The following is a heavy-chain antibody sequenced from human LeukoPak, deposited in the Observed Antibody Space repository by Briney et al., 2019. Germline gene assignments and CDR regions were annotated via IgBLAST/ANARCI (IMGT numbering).Heavy chain of an antibody. CDR3: AKDRETTASGTFDY. CDR2: ISYDGSNK. V-gene: IGHV3-30*04. Sequence: GRSLRLSCAASGFIFSSYAMHWVRQAPGKGLEWVAVISYDGSNKEYADSVKGRFTISRDNSNNTLFLQMNSLRAEDTAVYYCAKDRETTASGTFDYWGQGALVTVSS. J-gene: IGHJ4*02. D-gene: IGHD1-14*01. CDR1: GFIFSSYA.